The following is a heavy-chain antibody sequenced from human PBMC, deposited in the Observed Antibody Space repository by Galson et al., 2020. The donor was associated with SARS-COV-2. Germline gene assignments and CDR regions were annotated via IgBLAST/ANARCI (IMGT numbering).Heavy chain of an antibody. Sequence: PGGSLRLSCAASGLAFRTYSMNWVRQAPGKGLEWVSYIINSGRIIHYTDSVEGRFTVSRDNVKNSLYLQMDSLREEDSAVYYCATEVQYSFGYFDNWGQGTLVTVSS. V-gene: IGHV3-48*02. CDR1: GLAFRTYS. D-gene: IGHD5-18*01. CDR3: ATEVQYSFGYFDN. CDR2: IINSGRII. J-gene: IGHJ4*02.